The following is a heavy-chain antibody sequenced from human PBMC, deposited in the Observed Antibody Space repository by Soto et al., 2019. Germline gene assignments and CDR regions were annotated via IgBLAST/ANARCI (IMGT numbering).Heavy chain of an antibody. V-gene: IGHV3-33*03. CDR1: GFTFSYYG. CDR2: IGSDGSKE. CDR3: ATFSSGTYYWFVDL. D-gene: IGHD1-26*01. Sequence: QEHLEESGGGVVQPGRSLRLSCEASGFTFSYYGMHWVRQAPGKGLEWVAVIGSDGSKEHYADSVKGRFTISRDNAKKMVFLQINSLRAEDTAVYFCATFSSGTYYWFVDLWGRGTLVAVS. J-gene: IGHJ2*01.